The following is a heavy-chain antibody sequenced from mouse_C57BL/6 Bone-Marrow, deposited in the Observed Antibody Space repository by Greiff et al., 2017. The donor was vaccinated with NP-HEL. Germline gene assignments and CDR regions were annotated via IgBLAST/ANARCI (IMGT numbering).Heavy chain of an antibody. Sequence: DVQLQESGGGLVQPKGSLKLSCAASGFTFNTYAMHWVRQAPGKGLEWVARIRSKSSNYATYYADSVKDRFTISRDDSQSMLYLQMNNLKTEDTAMYYCVRGSVGGNYYAMDYWGQGTSVTVSS. CDR2: IRSKSSNYAT. D-gene: IGHD1-1*01. V-gene: IGHV10-3*01. CDR1: GFTFNTYA. J-gene: IGHJ4*01. CDR3: VRGSVGGNYYAMDY.